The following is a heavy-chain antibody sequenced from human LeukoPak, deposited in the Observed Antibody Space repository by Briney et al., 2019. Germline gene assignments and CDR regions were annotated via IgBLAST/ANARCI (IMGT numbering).Heavy chain of an antibody. D-gene: IGHD3-9*01. CDR1: GDSLSSYY. CDR2: IYHTGSA. V-gene: IGHV4-4*08. CDR3: ASTFLRPVLRYFDWIQQEGYFDY. Sequence: PSETLSLTCTVSGDSLSSYYWSWIRQPPGKGLEWIAYIYHTGSARYNPSLTSRVTISVDTSKNQFSLKLSSVTAADTAVYYCASTFLRPVLRYFDWIQQEGYFDYWGQGTLVTVSS. J-gene: IGHJ4*02.